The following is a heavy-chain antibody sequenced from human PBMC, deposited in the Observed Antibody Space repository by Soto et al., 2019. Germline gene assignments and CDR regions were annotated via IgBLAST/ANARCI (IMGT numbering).Heavy chain of an antibody. V-gene: IGHV3-30*18. CDR1: GFTFSSYG. CDR2: ISYDGSNK. CDR3: AKEVSDYKYFYYYYGMDV. Sequence: GGSLRLSCAASGFTFSSYGMHWVRQAPGKGLEWVAVISYDGSNKYYADSVKGRFTISRDNSKNTLYLQMNSLRAEDTAVYYCAKEVSDYKYFYYYYGMDVWGQGTTVTVSS. D-gene: IGHD4-4*01. J-gene: IGHJ6*02.